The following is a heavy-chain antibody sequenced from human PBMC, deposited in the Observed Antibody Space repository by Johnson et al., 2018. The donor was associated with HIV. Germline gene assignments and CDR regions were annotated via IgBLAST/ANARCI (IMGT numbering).Heavy chain of an antibody. J-gene: IGHJ3*02. CDR1: GFTVSSNY. CDR3: ARAPGGSPRAAFDI. V-gene: IGHV3-30*03. CDR2: ISYDGGSK. Sequence: VQLVESGGGLVQPGGSLRLSCAASGFTVSSNYMSWVRQAPGKGLEWVAIISYDGGSKYYADSVKGRFTISRDNSKNTLYLQMNSLRAEDTALYYCARAPGGSPRAAFDIWGQGTMVTVSS. D-gene: IGHD2-15*01.